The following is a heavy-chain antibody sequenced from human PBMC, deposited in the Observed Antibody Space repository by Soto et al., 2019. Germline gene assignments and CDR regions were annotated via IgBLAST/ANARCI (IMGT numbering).Heavy chain of an antibody. V-gene: IGHV1-69*13. J-gene: IGHJ3*02. CDR3: ARQMATITGDAFDI. D-gene: IGHD5-12*01. Sequence: SVKVSCKASGGTFSSYAISWVRQAPGQGLEWMGGIIPIFGTANYAQKFQGRVTITADESTSTAYMELSSLRSEDTAVYYCARQMATITGDAFDIWGQGTMVTVS. CDR2: IIPIFGTA. CDR1: GGTFSSYA.